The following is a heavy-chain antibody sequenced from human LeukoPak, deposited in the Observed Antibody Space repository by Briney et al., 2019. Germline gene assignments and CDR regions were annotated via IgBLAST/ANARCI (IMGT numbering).Heavy chain of an antibody. D-gene: IGHD1-26*01. Sequence: GGSLRLSCAASGYTFSSYAMHGVRQAPGKGLEWVAVISYDGSNKYYADSVKGRFTISRDNSKNTLYLQMNSLRAEDAAVYYCASVLSGWELLNAPLDYWGQGTLVTVSS. J-gene: IGHJ4*02. CDR3: ASVLSGWELLNAPLDY. CDR2: ISYDGSNK. CDR1: GYTFSSYA. V-gene: IGHV3-30-3*01.